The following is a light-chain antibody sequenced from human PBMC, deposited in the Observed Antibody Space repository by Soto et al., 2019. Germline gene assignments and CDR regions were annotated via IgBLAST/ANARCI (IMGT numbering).Light chain of an antibody. Sequence: EIVMTQSPASLSVSPGETATLSCRASQSISNSLAWYQQKPGQAPSLLIYGASTRATGIPARFSGSGSGTEFTLTISSLLSEDSAVYYCQQYNNWPPRTFGQGTKLEIK. CDR1: QSISNS. CDR3: QQYNNWPPRT. V-gene: IGKV3-15*01. CDR2: GAS. J-gene: IGKJ2*01.